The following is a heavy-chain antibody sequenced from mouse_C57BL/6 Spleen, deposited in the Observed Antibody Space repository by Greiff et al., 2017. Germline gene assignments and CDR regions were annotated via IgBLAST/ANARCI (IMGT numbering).Heavy chain of an antibody. J-gene: IGHJ4*01. Sequence: QVQLQQPGAELVRPGSSVNLSCKASGYTFTSSWMDWLKKRPGQGLEWIGNIYPSDSETHYNQKFKDKATLTVDKSSSTAYMQLSSLTSEDSAVYYCARGVGAMDYWGQGTSVTVSS. CDR2: IYPSDSET. V-gene: IGHV1-61*01. CDR1: GYTFTSSW. CDR3: ARGVGAMDY. D-gene: IGHD1-1*01.